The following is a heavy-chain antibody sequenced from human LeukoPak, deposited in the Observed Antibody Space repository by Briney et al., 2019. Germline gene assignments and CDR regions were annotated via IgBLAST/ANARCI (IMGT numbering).Heavy chain of an antibody. CDR2: INPNSGGT. CDR1: GYTFTGSY. J-gene: IGHJ4*02. V-gene: IGHV1-2*06. Sequence: ASVKVSCKASGYTFTGSYMDWVRQAPGQGLEWMGRINPNSGGTNFAQKFHGRVTMTRDTSITTAYMELSRLKSDDTAAYYCASGYSSSSGFDYWGQGTLVTVSS. CDR3: ASGYSSSSGFDY. D-gene: IGHD6-6*01.